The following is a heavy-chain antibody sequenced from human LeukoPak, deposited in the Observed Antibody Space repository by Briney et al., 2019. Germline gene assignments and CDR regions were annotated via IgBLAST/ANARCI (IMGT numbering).Heavy chain of an antibody. J-gene: IGHJ5*02. Sequence: GESLKISCKGSGYSFTSYWIGWGRQMPGKGLEWRGIIYPGDSDTRYSPSFQGQVTISADKSISTAYLQWSSLKASDTAMYYCARDSSGYIHWFDPWGQGTLVTVSS. CDR1: GYSFTSYW. V-gene: IGHV5-51*01. D-gene: IGHD3-22*01. CDR2: IYPGDSDT. CDR3: ARDSSGYIHWFDP.